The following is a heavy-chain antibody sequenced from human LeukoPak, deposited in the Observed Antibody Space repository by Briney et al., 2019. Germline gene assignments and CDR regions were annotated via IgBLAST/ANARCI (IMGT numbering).Heavy chain of an antibody. V-gene: IGHV3-21*01. D-gene: IGHD6-19*01. J-gene: IGHJ3*02. CDR3: ARDRGSSGLCI. CDR2: ISSSSSYI. Sequence: PGGSLRLSCAASGFTVSSNYVNWVRQAPGKGLEWVSSISSSSSYIYYADSVKGRFTISRDNAKNSLYLQMNSLRAEDTAVYYCARDRGSSGLCIWGQGTMVTVSS. CDR1: GFTVSSNY.